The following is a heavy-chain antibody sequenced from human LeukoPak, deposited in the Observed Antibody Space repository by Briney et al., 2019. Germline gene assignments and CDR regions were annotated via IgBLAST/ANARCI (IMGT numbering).Heavy chain of an antibody. Sequence: GGSLRLSCAASGFTVSSNYMSWVRQAPGKGLEWVSVIYSGGSTYYADSVKGRFTISRDNSKNTLYLQMNSLRAEDTAVYYCARPDYDFWSGSVDAFDIWGQGTMVTVSS. CDR3: ARPDYDFWSGSVDAFDI. CDR2: IYSGGST. D-gene: IGHD3-3*01. V-gene: IGHV3-53*01. J-gene: IGHJ3*02. CDR1: GFTVSSNY.